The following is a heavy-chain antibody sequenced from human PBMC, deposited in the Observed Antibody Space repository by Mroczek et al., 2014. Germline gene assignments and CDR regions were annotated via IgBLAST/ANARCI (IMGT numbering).Heavy chain of an antibody. Sequence: QVQLQESGAEVKKPGASVKVSCKASGYTFTGYYMHWVRQAPGQGLEWMGWINPNSGGTNYAQKFQGRVTMTRDTSISTAYMELSRLRSDDTAVYYCARDSYYDSSGYWRHWGQGTLVHRLL. V-gene: IGHV1-2*02. J-gene: IGHJ1*01. D-gene: IGHD3-22*01. CDR2: INPNSGGT. CDR3: ARDSYYDSSGYWRH. CDR1: GYTFTGYY.